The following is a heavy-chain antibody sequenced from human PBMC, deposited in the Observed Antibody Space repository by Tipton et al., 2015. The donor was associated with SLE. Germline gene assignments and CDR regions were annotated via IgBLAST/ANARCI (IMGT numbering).Heavy chain of an antibody. V-gene: IGHV4-59*12. D-gene: IGHD2-15*01. CDR2: IYYSGST. CDR1: GGSISSYY. J-gene: IGHJ4*02. Sequence: TLSLTCTVSGGSISSYYWSWIRQPPGKGLEWIGYIYYSGSTNYNPSLKSRVTMSVDTSKNQFSLKLSSVTAMDTAVYYCARTMGVGYCSGGSCFEPFDYWGQGTLVTVSS. CDR3: ARTMGVGYCSGGSCFEPFDY.